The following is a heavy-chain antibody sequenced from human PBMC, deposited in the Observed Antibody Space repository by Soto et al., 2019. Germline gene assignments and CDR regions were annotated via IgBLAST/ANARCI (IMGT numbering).Heavy chain of an antibody. CDR2: SRYKSNDYAT. CDR3: VRDSRLYGFAY. V-gene: IGHV3-72*01. Sequence: GGSLRLSCAASGFTFSDYHMDWVRQAPGKGLEWVGRSRYKSNDYATEYAASVRDRFTVSRDESENLPYLQMNSLRMEDTAVYFCVRDSRLYGFAYWGQGTLVTVSS. D-gene: IGHD3-16*01. CDR1: GFTFSDYH. J-gene: IGHJ4*02.